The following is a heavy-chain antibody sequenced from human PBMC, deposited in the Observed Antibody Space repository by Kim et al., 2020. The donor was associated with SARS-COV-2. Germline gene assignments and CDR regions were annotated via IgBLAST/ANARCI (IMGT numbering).Heavy chain of an antibody. CDR1: GGSISSYY. CDR3: ARDGGYGDYDDAFDI. CDR2: IYYSGST. V-gene: IGHV4-59*01. J-gene: IGHJ3*02. Sequence: SETLSLTCTVSGGSISSYYWSWIRQPPGKGLEWIGYIYYSGSTNYNPSLKSRVTISVDTSKNQFSLKLSSVTAADPAVYYCARDGGYGDYDDAFDIWGQGTMVTVSS. D-gene: IGHD4-17*01.